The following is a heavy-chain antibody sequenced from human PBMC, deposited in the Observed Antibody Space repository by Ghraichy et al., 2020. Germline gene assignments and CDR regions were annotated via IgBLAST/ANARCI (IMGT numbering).Heavy chain of an antibody. V-gene: IGHV3-20*01. Sequence: GGSLRLSCAASGFTFDDYGMIWVRQAPGKGLEWVSTLYWNGGSTAYADSVKGRFTISRDNAKSSLYLQMNSLRAEDTALYHCARDKHGDNCFDLWGQGTLVTVSS. CDR2: LYWNGGST. CDR1: GFTFDDYG. J-gene: IGHJ5*02. CDR3: ARDKHGDNCFDL.